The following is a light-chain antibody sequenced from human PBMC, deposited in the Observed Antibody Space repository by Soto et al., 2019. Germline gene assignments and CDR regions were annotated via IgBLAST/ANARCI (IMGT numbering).Light chain of an antibody. J-gene: IGKJ1*01. V-gene: IGKV3-20*01. CDR2: GAS. CDR3: QQYGSSPRT. Sequence: EIVLTQSPGTLSLSPGERATLSCRASQSVSSSYLAWYQHKPGQAPRLLIYGASSRATGIPDRFSGSGSGTDFTLTIRRVEPEDFAVDYWQQYGSSPRTFGQGTQVEIK. CDR1: QSVSSSY.